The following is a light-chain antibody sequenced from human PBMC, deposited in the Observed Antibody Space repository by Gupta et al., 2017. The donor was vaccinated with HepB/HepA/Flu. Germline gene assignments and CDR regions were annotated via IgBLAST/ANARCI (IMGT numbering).Light chain of an antibody. CDR2: RAS. V-gene: IGKV1-5*03. CDR3: QERSCSSWT. CDR1: QSISDW. Sequence: DIQMTQSPSTLSASVGDRVTITCRASQSISDWLAWYQQKPGKAPNLLIYRASTLESGVPSRFSGSGSGTEFTLTISSLQPDDFATYYCQERSCSSWTFGQGTKVEIK. J-gene: IGKJ1*01.